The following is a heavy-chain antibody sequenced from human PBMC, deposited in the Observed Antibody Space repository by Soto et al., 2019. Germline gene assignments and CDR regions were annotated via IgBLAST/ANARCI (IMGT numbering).Heavy chain of an antibody. Sequence: QVQLVESGGGVVQPGGSLRVSCAASGFIFSIFDMHWVRQAPGKGLEWVTFISYDGRSKYYPDSVKGRFTVSRDNSKNTLYLQMDSLRAEDTAVYFCAKDLTPYHAFDIWGQGTMVTVSS. CDR1: GFIFSIFD. CDR2: ISYDGRSK. V-gene: IGHV3-30*18. J-gene: IGHJ3*02. CDR3: AKDLTPYHAFDI. D-gene: IGHD2-15*01.